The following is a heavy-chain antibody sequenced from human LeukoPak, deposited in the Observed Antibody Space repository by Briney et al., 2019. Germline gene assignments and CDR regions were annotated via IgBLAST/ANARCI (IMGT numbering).Heavy chain of an antibody. CDR2: IWYDGSNK. CDR1: GFTFSSYG. CDR3: AKDSRAYCSSTSCPPWFDP. D-gene: IGHD2-2*01. V-gene: IGHV3-33*06. Sequence: GRSLRLSCAAPGFTFSSYGMHWVRQAPGKGLEWVAVIWYDGSNKYYADSVKGRFTISRDNSKNTLYLQMNSLRAEDTAVYYCAKDSRAYCSSTSCPPWFDPWGQGTLVTVSS. J-gene: IGHJ5*02.